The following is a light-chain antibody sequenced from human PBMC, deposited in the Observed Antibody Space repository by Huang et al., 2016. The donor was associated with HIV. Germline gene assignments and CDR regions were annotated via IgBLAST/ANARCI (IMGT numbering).Light chain of an antibody. J-gene: IGKJ1*01. CDR1: QSVSSS. Sequence: EIVMTQSPATLSVSPGERATLSCRAGQSVSSSLAWYQQKPGQAPRLLIYGATTRATGIPARFSGSGSGTEFTLTISSLQSEDFGAYYCQQYNDWPRTFGQGTKVEIK. V-gene: IGKV3-15*01. CDR3: QQYNDWPRT. CDR2: GAT.